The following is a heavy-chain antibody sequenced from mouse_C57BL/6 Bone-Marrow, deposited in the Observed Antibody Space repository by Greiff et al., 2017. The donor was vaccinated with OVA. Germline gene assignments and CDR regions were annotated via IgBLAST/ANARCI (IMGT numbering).Heavy chain of an antibody. CDR1: GFSLTSYG. Sequence: VKLMESGPGLVQPSQSLSITCTVSGFSLTSYGVHWVRQSPGKGLEWLGVIWRGGSTDYNAAFMSRLSITKDNSKSQVFFKLNSLQADDTAIYYCAKNRDGSSYSWFAYWGQGTLVTVSA. J-gene: IGHJ3*01. CDR3: AKNRDGSSYSWFAY. V-gene: IGHV2-5*01. CDR2: IWRGGST. D-gene: IGHD1-1*01.